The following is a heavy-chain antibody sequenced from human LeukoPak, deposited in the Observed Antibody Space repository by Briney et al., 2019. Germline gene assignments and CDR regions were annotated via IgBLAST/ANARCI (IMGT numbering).Heavy chain of an antibody. J-gene: IGHJ4*02. V-gene: IGHV3-48*04. CDR3: ARESYSLTPFFDY. D-gene: IGHD6-13*01. CDR1: GFTFSSYA. Sequence: GGSLRLSCAASGFTFSSYAMNWVRQAPGKGLEWVSYISSSSSTIYYADSVKGRFTISRDNAKNSLYLQMNSLRAEDTAVYYCARESYSLTPFFDYWGQGTLVTVSS. CDR2: ISSSSSTI.